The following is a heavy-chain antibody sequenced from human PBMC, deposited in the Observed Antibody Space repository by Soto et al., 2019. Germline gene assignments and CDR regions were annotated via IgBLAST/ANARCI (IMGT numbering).Heavy chain of an antibody. CDR1: GYNFATYW. CDR2: IYPGDSDA. Sequence: PGESLKISCNASGYNFATYWIAWVRQMPGKGLEYMGIIYPGDSDARYSPSFQGQVTFSADKSISTAYLQWSSLTASDTAICYCARHGFYGDYASNYFDPWGQGTLVTVSS. V-gene: IGHV5-51*01. D-gene: IGHD4-17*01. J-gene: IGHJ5*02. CDR3: ARHGFYGDYASNYFDP.